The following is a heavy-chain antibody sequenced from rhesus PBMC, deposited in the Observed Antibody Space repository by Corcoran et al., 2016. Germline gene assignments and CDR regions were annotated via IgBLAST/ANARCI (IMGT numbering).Heavy chain of an antibody. V-gene: IGHV3-178*01. Sequence: EVQLVESGGGLAKPGGSLRLSCAASGFTFSSYWMHWVRQAPGKGLEWISRIINGGGSTWYADSVKGRFTISRENAKNTLYLQMNSLRAEDTAVYYCARSPNIYSSGSWTFDYWGQGVLVTVSS. D-gene: IGHD6-25*01. CDR3: ARSPNIYSSGSWTFDY. J-gene: IGHJ4*01. CDR1: GFTFSSYW. CDR2: IINGGGST.